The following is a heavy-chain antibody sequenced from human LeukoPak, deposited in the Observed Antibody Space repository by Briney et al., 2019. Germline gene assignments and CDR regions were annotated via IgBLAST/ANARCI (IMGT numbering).Heavy chain of an antibody. D-gene: IGHD6-13*01. V-gene: IGHV4-34*01. Sequence: SETLSLTCAVYGGSFSGYYWSWIRQPPGKGLEWIGEINHSGSTNYNPSLKSRATISVDTSKNQFSLKLSSVTAADTAVYYCASKRIAAAGPFDYWGQGTLVTVSS. CDR1: GGSFSGYY. J-gene: IGHJ4*02. CDR2: INHSGST. CDR3: ASKRIAAAGPFDY.